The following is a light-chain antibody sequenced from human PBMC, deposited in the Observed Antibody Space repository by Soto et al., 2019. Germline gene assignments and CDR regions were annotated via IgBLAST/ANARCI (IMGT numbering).Light chain of an antibody. CDR2: GAS. J-gene: IGKJ2*01. CDR3: QQYGSSSYT. Sequence: EIVLTQSPGTLSLFPGERATLSCRASQSVSSSYLAWYQQKPGQAPWLLIYGASSRATGIPDRFSGSGSGTDFTLTISRLEPEDFAVYYCQQYGSSSYTFGQGTKLEIK. CDR1: QSVSSSY. V-gene: IGKV3-20*01.